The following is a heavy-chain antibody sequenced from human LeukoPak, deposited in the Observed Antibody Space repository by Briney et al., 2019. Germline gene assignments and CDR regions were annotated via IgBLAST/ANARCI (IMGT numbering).Heavy chain of an antibody. CDR2: ISYDGSNK. D-gene: IGHD3-22*01. J-gene: IGHJ4*02. CDR1: GFTFSSYG. CDR3: AKDRYYYDSSGYYYFDY. V-gene: IGHV3-30*18. Sequence: GGSLRLSCAASGFTFSSYGMHWVRQAPGKGLEWVAVISYDGSNKYYADSVKGRFTISRDNSKNTLYLQMNSLRAEDTAVYYCAKDRYYYDSSGYYYFDYWGQGTLVTVSS.